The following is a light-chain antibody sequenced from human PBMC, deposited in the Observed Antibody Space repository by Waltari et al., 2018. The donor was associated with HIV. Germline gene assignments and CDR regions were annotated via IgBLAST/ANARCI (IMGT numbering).Light chain of an antibody. Sequence: QSALTQPSPVYGSPGQSVTTPCPGPRGDIGDSDMVSWYTKSPGKAPSLILVDITKRFSGVPDRFSGSRSGYTASLTISGLQADDDAYYFCSSNAGDYSYVFGMETTVTVL. CDR2: DIT. CDR3: SSNAGDYSYV. CDR1: RGDIGDSDM. J-gene: IGLJ1*01. V-gene: IGLV2-11*01.